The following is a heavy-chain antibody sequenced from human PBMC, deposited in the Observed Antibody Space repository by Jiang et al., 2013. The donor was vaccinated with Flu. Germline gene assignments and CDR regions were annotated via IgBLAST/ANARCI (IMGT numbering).Heavy chain of an antibody. CDR3: TSYLAGYGGKGF. CDR2: FSYSGST. V-gene: IGHV4-61*03. J-gene: IGHJ4*02. CDR1: GGSVSSETYH. D-gene: IGHD4-23*01. Sequence: PGLVKPSETLSLICSVSGGSVSSETYHWSWIRQPPGKGLEWIGCFSYSGSTYYNPSLKSRLTISIDTSTNHFSLSLSSVTAADTAVYYCTSYLAGYGGKGFWGQGTLVTVSS.